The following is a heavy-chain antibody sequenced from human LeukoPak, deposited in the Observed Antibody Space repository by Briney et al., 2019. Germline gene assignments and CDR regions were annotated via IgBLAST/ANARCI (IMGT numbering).Heavy chain of an antibody. J-gene: IGHJ4*02. Sequence: GGSLRLSCAASGFTFSSYAMSWVRQAPGKGLEWVSSISGSGSSTYYADSVKGRFAISRDNSKNTLYLQMNSLRAEDTAVYYCAKGKYCSGGSCTFDYWGQGTLVPVSS. CDR1: GFTFSSYA. CDR2: ISGSGSST. CDR3: AKGKYCSGGSCTFDY. D-gene: IGHD2-15*01. V-gene: IGHV3-23*01.